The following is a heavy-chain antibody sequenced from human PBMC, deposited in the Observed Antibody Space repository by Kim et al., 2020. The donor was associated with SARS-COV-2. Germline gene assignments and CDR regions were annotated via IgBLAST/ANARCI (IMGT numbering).Heavy chain of an antibody. CDR1: GGSISSSSYY. J-gene: IGHJ4*02. CDR3: ARQLTDILARVLDY. CDR2: IYYSGST. Sequence: SETLSLTCTVSGGSISSSSYYWGWIRQPPGKGLEWIGSIYYSGSTYYNPSLKSRVTISVDTSKNQFSLKLSSVTAADTAVYYCARQLTDILARVLDYWGQGTLVTVSS. D-gene: IGHD3-9*01. V-gene: IGHV4-39*01.